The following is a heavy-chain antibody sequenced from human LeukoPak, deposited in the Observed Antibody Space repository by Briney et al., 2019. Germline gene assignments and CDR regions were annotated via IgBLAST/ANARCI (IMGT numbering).Heavy chain of an antibody. Sequence: GGSLRLSCSASGFTFSNYGMSWVRQAPGKGLEWVSAISGSGSNTYYADSVKGRFTISRDNSKNTLYLQMNSLRAEDTALYYCARYYDYVWGSYRYHYYYYMDVWGKGTTVTVSS. CDR2: ISGSGSNT. D-gene: IGHD3-16*02. V-gene: IGHV3-23*01. CDR1: GFTFSNYG. J-gene: IGHJ6*03. CDR3: ARYYDYVWGSYRYHYYYYMDV.